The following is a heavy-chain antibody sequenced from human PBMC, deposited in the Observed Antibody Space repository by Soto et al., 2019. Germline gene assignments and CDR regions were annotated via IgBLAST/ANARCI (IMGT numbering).Heavy chain of an antibody. Sequence: SETLSVTCTVSGGSIRSSIYYWGWIRQPPGKGLEWIGSIYYSGSTYYNPSLKSRVTISVDTSKNQFSLKLSSVTAADTAVYYCARQGYSSRYYFDYWGQGTLVTVSS. CDR3: ARQGYSSRYYFDY. J-gene: IGHJ4*02. CDR2: IYYSGST. V-gene: IGHV4-39*01. D-gene: IGHD6-13*01. CDR1: GGSIRSSIYY.